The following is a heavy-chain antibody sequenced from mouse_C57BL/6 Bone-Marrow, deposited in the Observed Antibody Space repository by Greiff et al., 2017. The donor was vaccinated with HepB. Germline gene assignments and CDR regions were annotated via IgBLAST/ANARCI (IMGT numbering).Heavy chain of an antibody. CDR2: IDPSDSYT. V-gene: IGHV1-50*01. Sequence: QVQLQQPGAELVKPGASVKLSCKASGYTFTSYWMQWVKQRPGQGLEWIGEIDPSDSYTNYNQKFKGKATLTVDTSSSTAYMQLSSLTSEDSAVYYGARGGYGSSWCADWGQGTLVTGAA. CDR3: ARGGYGSSWCAD. CDR1: GYTFTSYW. J-gene: IGHJ3*01. D-gene: IGHD1-1*01.